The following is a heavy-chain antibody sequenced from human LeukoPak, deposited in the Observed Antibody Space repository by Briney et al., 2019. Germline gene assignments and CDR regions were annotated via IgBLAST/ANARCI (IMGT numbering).Heavy chain of an antibody. D-gene: IGHD6-13*01. J-gene: IGHJ4*02. V-gene: IGHV4-39*01. CDR3: ARLGYRDY. CDR2: IYYSGRT. Sequence: SETLSLTCTVSGGSISSSSYYWGWIRQPPGKGLEWIGSIYYSGRTYYNPSLKSRVTISVDTSKNQFSLRLISVTAADTAVYYCARLGYRDYWGQGTLVTVSS. CDR1: GGSISSSSYY.